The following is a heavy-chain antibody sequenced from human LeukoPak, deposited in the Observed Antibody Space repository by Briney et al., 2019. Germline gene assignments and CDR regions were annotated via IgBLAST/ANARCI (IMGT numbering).Heavy chain of an antibody. CDR2: INHSGST. CDR3: ASGSYWFDP. CDR1: GESFSGYY. V-gene: IGHV4-34*01. J-gene: IGHJ5*02. Sequence: SETLSLTCAVYGESFSGYYWSWIRQPPGKGLEWIGEINHSGSTNYNPSLKSRVTISVDTFKNQFSLKLSSVTAADTAVYSCASGSYWFDPWGQGTLVTVSS.